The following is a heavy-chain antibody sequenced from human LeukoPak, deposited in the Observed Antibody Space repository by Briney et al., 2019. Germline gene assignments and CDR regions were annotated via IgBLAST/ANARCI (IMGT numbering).Heavy chain of an antibody. D-gene: IGHD1-26*01. Sequence: PGGSLRLSCAASGFTFSSYWMSWVRQAPGKGLEWVANIKQDGSEKYYVDSVKGRFTISRDNAKNSLYLQMNSLRAEDTAVYYCARWVGFPYLYGMDVWGQGTTVTVSS. CDR3: ARWVGFPYLYGMDV. J-gene: IGHJ6*02. CDR1: GFTFSSYW. V-gene: IGHV3-7*01. CDR2: IKQDGSEK.